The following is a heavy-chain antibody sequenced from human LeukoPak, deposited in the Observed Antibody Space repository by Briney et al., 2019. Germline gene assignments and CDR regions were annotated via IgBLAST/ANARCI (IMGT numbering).Heavy chain of an antibody. CDR1: GFTFNNYG. CDR2: ISYDGSIK. CDR3: AKSDHGNGDYDY. J-gene: IGHJ4*02. D-gene: IGHD1-26*01. V-gene: IGHV3-30*18. Sequence: GGSLRLSCTVSGFTFNNYGMHWVRQAPGKGLEWVALISYDGSIKYYADSVKGRFTISRDNSKNTLYLQMNSLKAEDTALYYCAKSDHGNGDYDYWGQGTLVTVSS.